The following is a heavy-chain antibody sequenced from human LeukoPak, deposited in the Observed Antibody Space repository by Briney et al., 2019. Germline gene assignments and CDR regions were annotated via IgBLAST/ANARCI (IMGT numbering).Heavy chain of an antibody. Sequence: ASVKVSCKASGYTFTSYYMHWVRQAPGQGLEWMGWISAYNGNTNYAQKLQGRVTMTTDTSTSTAYMELRSLGFDDTAVYYCSRAVMGAYCGGDCYSYYFDYWGQGTLVTVSS. D-gene: IGHD2-21*01. V-gene: IGHV1-18*04. CDR1: GYTFTSYY. J-gene: IGHJ4*02. CDR3: SRAVMGAYCGGDCYSYYFDY. CDR2: ISAYNGNT.